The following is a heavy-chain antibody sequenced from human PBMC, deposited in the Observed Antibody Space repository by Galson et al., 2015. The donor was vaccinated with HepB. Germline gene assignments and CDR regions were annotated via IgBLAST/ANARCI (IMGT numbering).Heavy chain of an antibody. CDR1: GFTFSDYY. CDR3: AKDMDYGDVYYYYGMDV. CDR2: ISWDGGST. D-gene: IGHD4-17*01. V-gene: IGHV3-43*01. Sequence: SLRLSCAASGFTFSDYYMHWVRQAPGKGLEWVSLISWDGGSTYYADSVKGRFTISRDNSKNSLYLQMNSLRTEDTALYYCAKDMDYGDVYYYYGMDVWGQGTTVTVSS. J-gene: IGHJ6*02.